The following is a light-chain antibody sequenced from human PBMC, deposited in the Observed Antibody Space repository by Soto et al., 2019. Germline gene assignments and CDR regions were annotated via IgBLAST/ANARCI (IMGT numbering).Light chain of an antibody. CDR1: SSDVGGYHY. CDR3: CSYAGSYPLV. CDR2: DVN. V-gene: IGLV2-11*01. Sequence: QSVLTQPRSVSGSPGQSVTLSCTGTSSDVGGYHYVSWYQHHPGKAPKIIIYDVNKPPSGVPDRFSGSKSGNTASLTISGLQTEDEADYYCCSYAGSYPLVFGGGTKLTVL. J-gene: IGLJ2*01.